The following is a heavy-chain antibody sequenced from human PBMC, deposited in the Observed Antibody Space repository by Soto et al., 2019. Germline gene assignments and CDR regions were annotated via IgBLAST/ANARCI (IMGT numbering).Heavy chain of an antibody. V-gene: IGHV4-31*03. D-gene: IGHD1-26*01. J-gene: IGHJ3*02. CDR1: GASIRSGGYY. Sequence: QVQLQESGPGLVKPSQTLSLTCTVSGASIRSGGYYWSWIRQHPGKGLEWIGYISYSGSTYYNPSLKGRITISVDTSKNQFSLKLSSVTAADTAVYYCGGREMDAFEIWGQGTMVTVSS. CDR3: GGREMDAFEI. CDR2: ISYSGST.